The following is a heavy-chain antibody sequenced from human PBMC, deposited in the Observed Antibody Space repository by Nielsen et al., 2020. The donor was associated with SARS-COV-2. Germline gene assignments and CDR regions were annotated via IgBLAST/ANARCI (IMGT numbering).Heavy chain of an antibody. Sequence: SETLSPTCTASGGSISSNYWSWIRQLPGKGLEWIGYIHYSGSTNYNPSLKSRVTISVDTSKNQFSLKLSSVTAANTAVYYCARDRGGWPHLGFDPWGQGTLVTVSS. V-gene: IGHV4-59*01. CDR1: GGSISSNY. D-gene: IGHD6-19*01. CDR3: ARDRGGWPHLGFDP. CDR2: IHYSGST. J-gene: IGHJ5*02.